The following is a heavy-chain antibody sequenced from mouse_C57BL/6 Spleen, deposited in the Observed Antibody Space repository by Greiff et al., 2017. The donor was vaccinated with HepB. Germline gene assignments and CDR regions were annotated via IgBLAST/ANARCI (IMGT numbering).Heavy chain of an antibody. CDR3: ARSFPDGYYSHFDY. J-gene: IGHJ2*01. V-gene: IGHV1-82*01. CDR2: IYPGDGDT. D-gene: IGHD2-3*01. CDR1: GYAFSSSW. Sequence: VKLMESGPELVKPGASVKISCKASGYAFSSSWMNWVKQRPGKGLEWIGRIYPGDGDTNYNGKFKGKATLTADKYSSTAYMQLSSLTSEDSAVYFCARSFPDGYYSHFDYWGQGTTLTVSS.